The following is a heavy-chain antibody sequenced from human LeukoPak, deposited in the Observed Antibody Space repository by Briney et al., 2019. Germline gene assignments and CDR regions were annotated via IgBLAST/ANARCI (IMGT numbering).Heavy chain of an antibody. CDR2: INHSGST. J-gene: IGHJ5*02. Sequence: PSETLSLTCAVSGGSFSGYYWSWVRQPPGKGLEWIGEINHSGSTNYNPSLKSRVTISVDTSKNQFSLMLSSVTAADTAVYYCARGNTSGGDCWFDPWGQGTLVTVSS. CDR3: ARGNTSGGDCWFDP. D-gene: IGHD2-21*02. CDR1: GGSFSGYY. V-gene: IGHV4-34*01.